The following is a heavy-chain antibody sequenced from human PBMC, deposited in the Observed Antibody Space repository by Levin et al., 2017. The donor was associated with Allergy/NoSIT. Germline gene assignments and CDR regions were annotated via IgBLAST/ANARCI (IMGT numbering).Heavy chain of an antibody. CDR3: ARGRGFVVVPAAIRIQNWFDP. J-gene: IGHJ5*02. V-gene: IGHV4-34*01. CDR2: INHSGST. D-gene: IGHD2-2*02. Sequence: PGGSLRLSCAVYGGSFSGYYWSWIRQPPGKGLEWIGEINHSGSTNYNPSLKSRVTISVDTSKNQFSLKLSSVTAADTAVYYCARGRGFVVVPAAIRIQNWFDPWGQGTLVTVSS. CDR1: GGSFSGYY.